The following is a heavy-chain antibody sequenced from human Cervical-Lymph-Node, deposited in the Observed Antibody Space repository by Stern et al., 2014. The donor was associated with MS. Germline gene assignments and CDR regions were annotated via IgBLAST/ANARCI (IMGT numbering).Heavy chain of an antibody. V-gene: IGHV1-69*01. CDR3: ARDMGYHYGLDV. J-gene: IGHJ3*01. CDR1: GGTISNDA. Sequence: VQLLESGAEVKKPGSSVKVSCKASGGTISNDAISWVRQAPGQGLEWMGGIIPMFGVANYALKFQGRVTLTADESTSTAYMELTNLRSDDTAVYYCARDMGYHYGLDVWGRGTMVTVSS. CDR2: IIPMFGVA. D-gene: IGHD3-16*01.